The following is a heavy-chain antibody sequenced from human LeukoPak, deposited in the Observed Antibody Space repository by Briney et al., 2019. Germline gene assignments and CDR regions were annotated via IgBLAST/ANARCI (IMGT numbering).Heavy chain of an antibody. D-gene: IGHD1-26*01. CDR1: GFTFSSYS. Sequence: GGSLRLSCAASGFTFSSYSMNWVRQAPGKGLEWVSSISSSSSYIYYADSVKGRFTISRDNAKNSLYLQMNSLRAEDTAVYYCARFRWELPGLGYWGQGTLVTVSS. CDR2: ISSSSSYI. V-gene: IGHV3-21*01. J-gene: IGHJ4*02. CDR3: ARFRWELPGLGY.